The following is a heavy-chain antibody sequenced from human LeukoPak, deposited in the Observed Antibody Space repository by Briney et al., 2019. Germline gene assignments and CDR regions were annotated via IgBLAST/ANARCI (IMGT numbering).Heavy chain of an antibody. CDR2: IYWDDDK. CDR3: AHSGSDDYVWGSYRYKRYFDY. J-gene: IGHJ4*02. Sequence: SGPTLVNPTQTLTLTCTFSGFSLSTSGVGVGWIRQPPGKALEWLALIYWDDDKRYSPSLKSRLTITKDTSKNQVVLTMTNMDPVDTATYYCAHSGSDDYVWGSYRYKRYFDYWGQGTLVTVSS. CDR1: GFSLSTSGVG. V-gene: IGHV2-5*02. D-gene: IGHD3-16*02.